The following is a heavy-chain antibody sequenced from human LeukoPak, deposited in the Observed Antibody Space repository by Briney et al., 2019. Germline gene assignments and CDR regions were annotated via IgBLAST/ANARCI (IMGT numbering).Heavy chain of an antibody. V-gene: IGHV3-23*01. CDR3: AKVQGLYKDSSARGGY. CDR2: ISGSGGST. Sequence: GGSLRLSCAASGFTFSSYAMSWVRQAPGKGLEWASAISGSGGSTYYADSVKGRFTISRDNSKNTLYLQMNSLRAEDTAVYYCAKVQGLYKDSSARGGYWGQGTLVTVSS. J-gene: IGHJ4*02. CDR1: GFTFSSYA. D-gene: IGHD3-22*01.